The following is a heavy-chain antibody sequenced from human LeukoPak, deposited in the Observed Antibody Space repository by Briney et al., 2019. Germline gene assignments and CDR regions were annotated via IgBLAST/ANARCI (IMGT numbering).Heavy chain of an antibody. J-gene: IGHJ6*02. Sequence: PGRSLRLSCAASGFTFSSYSMNWVRQAPGKGLEWVSYISSSSSTIYYADSVKGRFTISRDNAKNSLYLQMNSLRAEDTAVYYCARRSGSQEVPAAMTNYYYYGMDVWGQGTTVTVSS. CDR1: GFTFSSYS. CDR2: ISSSSSTI. V-gene: IGHV3-48*04. D-gene: IGHD2-2*01. CDR3: ARRSGSQEVPAAMTNYYYYGMDV.